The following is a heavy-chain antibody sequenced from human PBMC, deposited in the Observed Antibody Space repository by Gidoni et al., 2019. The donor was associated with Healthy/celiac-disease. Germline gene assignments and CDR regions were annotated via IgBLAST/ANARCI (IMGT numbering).Heavy chain of an antibody. Sequence: QVQLMESGGGVVPPRRSLRRSCAASGFTFSSYGIPWVRQAPGKGLGWVAVISDDGSIKYYSDSLKGRFTISRDNSKNTLYLQMNSLRAEDTAVYYCAKDRMPTVKYYFDYWGQGTLVTVSS. CDR3: AKDRMPTVKYYFDY. CDR2: ISDDGSIK. J-gene: IGHJ4*02. CDR1: GFTFSSYG. V-gene: IGHV3-30*18. D-gene: IGHD4-17*01.